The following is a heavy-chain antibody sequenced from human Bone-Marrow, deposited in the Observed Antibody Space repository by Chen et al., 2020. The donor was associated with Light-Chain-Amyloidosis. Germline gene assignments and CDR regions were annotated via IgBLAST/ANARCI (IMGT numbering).Heavy chain of an antibody. D-gene: IGHD5-12*01. CDR1: GYTFPNYW. CDR2: IYPDDTEA. V-gene: IGHV5-51*01. CDR3: ARRRDGYNVDY. J-gene: IGHJ4*02. Sequence: EVQLEQSGPDVKKPGESLKISCKGPGYTFPNYWIGWVRQMPGKGVERMGVIYPDDTEARYSPSFEGQVTSPADKSITTAYLQWRSLKASDTAMNYGARRRDGYNVDYWGQGTLGTLSS.